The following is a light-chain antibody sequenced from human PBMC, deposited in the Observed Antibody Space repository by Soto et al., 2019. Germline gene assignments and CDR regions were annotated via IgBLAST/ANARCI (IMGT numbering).Light chain of an antibody. CDR3: QHYGGSLYT. Sequence: EIVLTQSPGTLSLSPGERATLSCRASQSVSSNYLTWYQQKLGQAPRLLIYGASSRATGIPDRFSGSGSGTDFTLTISGLEPEDFAVYYCQHYGGSLYTFGQGTKLEIK. V-gene: IGKV3-20*01. J-gene: IGKJ2*01. CDR1: QSVSSNY. CDR2: GAS.